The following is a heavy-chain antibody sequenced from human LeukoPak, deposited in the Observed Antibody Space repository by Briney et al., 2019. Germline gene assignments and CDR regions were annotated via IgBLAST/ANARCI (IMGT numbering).Heavy chain of an antibody. Sequence: PGGSLRLSCAASGFTFSSYWMSWVRQAPGKGLEWVANIKQDGGEKYYVDSVKGRFTISRDNAKNSLYLQMNSLRAEDTAVYYCARDRTYCSSTSCNPYFDYWGQGTLVTVSS. J-gene: IGHJ4*02. CDR3: ARDRTYCSSTSCNPYFDY. D-gene: IGHD2-2*01. V-gene: IGHV3-7*01. CDR1: GFTFSSYW. CDR2: IKQDGGEK.